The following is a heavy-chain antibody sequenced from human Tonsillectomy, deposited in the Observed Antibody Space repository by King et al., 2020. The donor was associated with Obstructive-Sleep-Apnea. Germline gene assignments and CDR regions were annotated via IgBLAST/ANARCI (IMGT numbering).Heavy chain of an antibody. CDR3: ARTPPVFYYGRGPFWYFDL. V-gene: IGHV4-59*01. CDR1: GGSISGFY. CDR2: IYDSGST. Sequence: QLQESGPGLVKPSETLSLTCSVSGGSISGFYWTWIRQPPGKGLEWIGYIYDSGSTTYNPSLTCRVTISIDTSKNHFSLKLTSVTAADTALYYFARTPPVFYYGRGPFWYFDLWGRGTLVTVSS. J-gene: IGHJ2*01. D-gene: IGHD3-10*01.